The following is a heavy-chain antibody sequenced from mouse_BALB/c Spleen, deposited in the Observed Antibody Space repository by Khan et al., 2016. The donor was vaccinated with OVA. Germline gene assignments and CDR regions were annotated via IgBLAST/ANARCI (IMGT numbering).Heavy chain of an antibody. CDR1: GYTFTNYW. CDR2: INPSTGYT. CDR3: ARRGLRGDFDY. V-gene: IGHV1-7*01. J-gene: IGHJ2*01. D-gene: IGHD1-1*01. Sequence: VQLQQSGAELAKPGASVKMSCKASGYTFTNYWMNWVKQRPGQGLEWIGYINPSTGYTEDNQKFKDKATLTAAKSYSTAYMQLSSLTSEDSAVDYCARRGLRGDFDYWGQGTTLTVSS.